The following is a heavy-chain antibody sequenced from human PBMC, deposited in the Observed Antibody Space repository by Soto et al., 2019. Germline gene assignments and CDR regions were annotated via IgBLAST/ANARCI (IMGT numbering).Heavy chain of an antibody. Sequence: PGGSLRLSCAASGFTFSSYGMHWVRQAPGKGLEWVAVISYDGSNKYYADSVKGRFTISRDNSKNTLYLQMNSLRAEDTAVYYCAKDGSYGYPTLNWFDPWGQGTLVTVSS. V-gene: IGHV3-30*18. CDR2: ISYDGSNK. CDR3: AKDGSYGYPTLNWFDP. CDR1: GFTFSSYG. J-gene: IGHJ5*02. D-gene: IGHD5-12*01.